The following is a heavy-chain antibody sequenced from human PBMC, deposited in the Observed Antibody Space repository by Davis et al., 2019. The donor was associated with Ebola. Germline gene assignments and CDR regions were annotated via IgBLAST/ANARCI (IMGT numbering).Heavy chain of an antibody. V-gene: IGHV3-21*01. CDR2: ISGSGGST. J-gene: IGHJ4*02. CDR1: GFTFSSYG. CDR3: ARDGTMVQGVSPLGY. Sequence: GGSLRLSCAASGFTFSSYGMHWVRQAPGKGLEWVSAISGSGGSTYYADSVKGRFTISRDNAKNSLYLQMNSLRAEDTAVYYCARDGTMVQGVSPLGYWGQGTLVTVSS. D-gene: IGHD3-10*01.